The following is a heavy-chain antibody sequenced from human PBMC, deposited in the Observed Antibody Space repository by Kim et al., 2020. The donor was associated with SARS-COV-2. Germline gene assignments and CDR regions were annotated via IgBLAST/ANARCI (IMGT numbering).Heavy chain of an antibody. V-gene: IGHV3-21*01. J-gene: IGHJ6*02. CDR2: ISSSSSYI. Sequence: GGSLRLSCAASGFTFSSYSMNWVRQAPGKGLEWVSSISSSSSYIYYADSVKGRFTISRDNAKNSLYLQMNSLRAEDTAVYYCAREGFYGSGKYGMDVWGQGTTVTVSS. CDR3: AREGFYGSGKYGMDV. D-gene: IGHD3-10*01. CDR1: GFTFSSYS.